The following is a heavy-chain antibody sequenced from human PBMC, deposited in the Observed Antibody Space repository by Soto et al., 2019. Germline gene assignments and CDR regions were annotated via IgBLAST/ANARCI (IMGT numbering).Heavy chain of an antibody. CDR2: ITSSSSYT. CDR1: GSSFSDYY. D-gene: IGHD1-1*01. Sequence: QVQLVESGGGLVKPGGSLRLSCAASGSSFSDYYMSWIRQSPGKGLEWLSYITSSSSYTHYADSVKGRFNISRDNAKNALYPQMNSLRADDTAVYYCAGGQDNLAVNFDYWGQGTPVTVSS. J-gene: IGHJ4*02. V-gene: IGHV3-11*05. CDR3: AGGQDNLAVNFDY.